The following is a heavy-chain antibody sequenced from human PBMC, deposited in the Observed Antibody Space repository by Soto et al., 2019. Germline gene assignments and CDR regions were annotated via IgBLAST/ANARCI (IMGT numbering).Heavy chain of an antibody. J-gene: IGHJ4*02. CDR1: GFTFSNAW. Sequence: GGSLRLSCAAYGFTFSNAWMSWVGLAPGKGLEWVGRIKSKTDGGTTDYAAPVKGRFTISRDDSKNTLYLQMNSLKPEDTAVYYCTTDGGYYLWSGYYQRYIDYRGPATLVTVS. V-gene: IGHV3-15*01. CDR2: IKSKTDGGTT. CDR3: TTDGGYYLWSGYYQRYIDY. D-gene: IGHD3-3*01.